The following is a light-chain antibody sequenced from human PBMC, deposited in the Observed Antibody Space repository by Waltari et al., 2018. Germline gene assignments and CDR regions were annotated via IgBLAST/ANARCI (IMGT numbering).Light chain of an antibody. CDR1: SGNVGGYDY. CDR2: DVT. CDR3: YSYAGGYTFV. J-gene: IGLJ2*01. V-gene: IGLV2-11*01. Sequence: QPALTQPRSVSGAPGQSVTLSCTGTSGNVGGYDYVSWYQQRPGKAPTLMIYDVTKRPPGVPDRFSGSKSGNTAFLTISGLQAEDEADYHCYSYAGGYTFVFGPGTKLAVL.